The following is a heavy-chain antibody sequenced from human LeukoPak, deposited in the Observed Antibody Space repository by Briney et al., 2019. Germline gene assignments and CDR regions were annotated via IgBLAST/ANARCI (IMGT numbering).Heavy chain of an antibody. Sequence: ASVKVSCKASGYTFTGNYMHWLRQAPGQGLEGMGWINPNSGGPNYAQTFQGRVTMTRDTSISTAYMELSRLRSDNTAVYYCAREGRAYYYDSSGYYANWFDPWGQGTLVTVSS. D-gene: IGHD3-22*01. CDR2: INPNSGGP. V-gene: IGHV1-2*02. CDR3: AREGRAYYYDSSGYYANWFDP. J-gene: IGHJ5*02. CDR1: GYTFTGNY.